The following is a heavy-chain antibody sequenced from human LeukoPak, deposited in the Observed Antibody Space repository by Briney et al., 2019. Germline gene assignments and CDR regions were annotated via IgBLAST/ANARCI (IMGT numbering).Heavy chain of an antibody. CDR3: ARHYYDSSGYYVDDAYFDY. J-gene: IGHJ4*02. CDR1: GFTVSSNY. Sequence: PGGSLRLSCAASGFTVSSNYMSWVRQAPGKGLEWVSVTYSGGSTYYADSVKGRFTISRDNSKNTLYLQMNSLRAEDTAVYYCARHYYDSSGYYVDDAYFDYWGQGTLVTVSS. D-gene: IGHD3-22*01. V-gene: IGHV3-53*01. CDR2: TYSGGST.